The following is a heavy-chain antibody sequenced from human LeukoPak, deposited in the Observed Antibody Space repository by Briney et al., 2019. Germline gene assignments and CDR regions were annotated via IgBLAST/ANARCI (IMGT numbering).Heavy chain of an antibody. J-gene: IGHJ4*02. CDR3: ARERHDYGDFDY. CDR1: GYTFTNYD. D-gene: IGHD4-17*01. Sequence: SVKVSCKASGYTFTNYDINWVRQAPGQGLEWMGGIILIFDTANYAQKFKGRLTITADKSTSTAYMELSSLRSEDTAVYYCARERHDYGDFDYWGQGTLVTVSS. CDR2: IILIFDTA. V-gene: IGHV1-69*06.